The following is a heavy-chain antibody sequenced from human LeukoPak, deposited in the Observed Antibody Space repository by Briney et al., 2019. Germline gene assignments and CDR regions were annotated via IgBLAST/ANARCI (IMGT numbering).Heavy chain of an antibody. Sequence: SETLSLTCTVSSDSISSYYWSWIRQPPGKGLEWIGFIYYSGSTNYTPSLRSRVTMSMDTSKNQFSLKLTSVTAADTAVYYCARRVRAPYDFWSGSPGGYYYYYYYMDVWGKGTTVTVSS. CDR2: IYYSGST. V-gene: IGHV4-59*08. CDR3: ARRVRAPYDFWSGSPGGYYYYYYYMDV. D-gene: IGHD3-3*01. J-gene: IGHJ6*03. CDR1: SDSISSYY.